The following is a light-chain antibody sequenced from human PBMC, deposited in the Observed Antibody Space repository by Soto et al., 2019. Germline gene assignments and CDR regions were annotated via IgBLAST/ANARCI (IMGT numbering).Light chain of an antibody. CDR3: QSYDSSLSEVV. CDR1: SSNIGAGYD. V-gene: IGLV1-40*01. Sequence: QPVLTQPPSVSGAPGQRVTISCTGSSSNIGAGYDVHWYQQLPGTAPKLLIYANSNRPSGVPDRFSGSKSGTSASLAITGLQAEDEADYYCQSYDSSLSEVVFGGGTKVTVL. J-gene: IGLJ2*01. CDR2: ANS.